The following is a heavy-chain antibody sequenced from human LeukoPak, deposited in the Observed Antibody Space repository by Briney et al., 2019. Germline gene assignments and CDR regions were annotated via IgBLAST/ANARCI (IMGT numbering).Heavy chain of an antibody. CDR1: GFTFSNAW. D-gene: IGHD3-22*01. CDR3: TTDYYYDSSGYYHGPGY. CDR2: IKSKTDGGTT. J-gene: IGHJ4*02. V-gene: IGHV3-15*01. Sequence: GGSLRLSCAASGFTFSNAWMSWVRQAPGKGLEWVGRIKSKTDGGTTDYAAPVKGRFTISRDDSKNTLYLQMNSLKTEDTAVYYCTTDYYYDSSGYYHGPGYWGQGTLVTVSS.